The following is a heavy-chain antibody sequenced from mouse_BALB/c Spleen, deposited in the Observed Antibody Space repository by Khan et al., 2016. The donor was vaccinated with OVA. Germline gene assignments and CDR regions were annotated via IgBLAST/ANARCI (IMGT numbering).Heavy chain of an antibody. D-gene: IGHD2-1*01. CDR2: IWGDGST. CDR3: AKCGNSYYAMDY. V-gene: IGHV2-3*01. CDR1: GFSLTSYG. J-gene: IGHJ4*01. Sequence: QVQLKESGPGLVAPSQSLSITCTASGFSLTSYGVNWVRQPPGKGLEWLGVIWGDGSTNYHSDLISRLSISKDSSKSQVFLKLNTLQTDDTATYYCAKCGNSYYAMDYWGQGTSVTVSS.